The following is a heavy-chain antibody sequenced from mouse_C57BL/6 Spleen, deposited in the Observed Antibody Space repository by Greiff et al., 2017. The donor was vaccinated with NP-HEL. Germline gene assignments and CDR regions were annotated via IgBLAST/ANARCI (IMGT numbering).Heavy chain of an antibody. CDR2: IWRGGST. V-gene: IGHV2-5*01. Sequence: QVQLQQSGPGLVQPSQCLSITCTVSGFSLTSYGVHWVRQSPGKGLEWLGVIWRGGSTDYNAAFMSRLSITKDNSKSQVFFKMNSLQADDTAIYYCAKQIYYDLTGFAYWGQGTLVTVSA. CDR1: GFSLTSYG. CDR3: AKQIYYDLTGFAY. D-gene: IGHD2-4*01. J-gene: IGHJ3*01.